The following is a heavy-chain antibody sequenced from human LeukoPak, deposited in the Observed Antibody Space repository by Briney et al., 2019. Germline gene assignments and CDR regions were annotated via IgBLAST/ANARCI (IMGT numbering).Heavy chain of an antibody. D-gene: IGHD3-10*01. V-gene: IGHV4-34*01. J-gene: IGHJ4*02. CDR2: INHSGST. Sequence: SETLSLTCAVYGGSFSGYYWSWIRQPPGKGLEWIGEINHSGSTNYNPSLKSRVTISVDTSKNQFSLKLSSVTAADTAVYYCARVVSGSYTPYYFDYWGQGTLVTVSS. CDR1: GGSFSGYY. CDR3: ARVVSGSYTPYYFDY.